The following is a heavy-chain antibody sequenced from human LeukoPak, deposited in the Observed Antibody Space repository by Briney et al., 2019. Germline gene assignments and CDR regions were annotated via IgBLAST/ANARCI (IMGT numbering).Heavy chain of an antibody. D-gene: IGHD3-3*01. V-gene: IGHV1-2*02. J-gene: IGHJ4*02. CDR2: INPNSGGT. Sequence: ASVKVSCKASGYTITGYYMHWVRQAPGQGLEWMGWINPNSGGTNYAQKFQGRVTMTRDTSISTAYMELSRLRSDDTAVYYCATFGVVIIGSRYFDYWGQGTLVTVSS. CDR1: GYTITGYY. CDR3: ATFGVVIIGSRYFDY.